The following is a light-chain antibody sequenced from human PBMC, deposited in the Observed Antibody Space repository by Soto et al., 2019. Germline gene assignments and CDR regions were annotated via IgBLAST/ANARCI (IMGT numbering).Light chain of an antibody. CDR3: MIWHSSAVV. Sequence: QPALTQPSSLSASPGASASLTCTLRSGINVGSYSISWYQQKPGSPPQYLLRYKSDSDNHQGSGVPSRFSGSKDASANAGILLIAGLQCEDEADYYCMIWHSSAVVFGGGTKLTVL. CDR2: YKSDSDN. V-gene: IGLV5-45*03. CDR1: SGINVGSYS. J-gene: IGLJ2*01.